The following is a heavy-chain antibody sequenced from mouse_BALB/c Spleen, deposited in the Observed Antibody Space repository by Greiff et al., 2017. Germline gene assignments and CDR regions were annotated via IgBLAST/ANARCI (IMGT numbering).Heavy chain of an antibody. Sequence: EVQLQQSGAELVKPGASVKLSCTASGFNIKDTYMHWVKQRPEQGLEWIGRIDPANGNTKYDPKFPGKATITADTSSNTAYLQLSSLTSEDTSVYYGARADCYGSSYVDWGQGTLVTVSA. J-gene: IGHJ3*01. CDR1: GFNIKDTY. CDR3: ARADCYGSSYVD. CDR2: IDPANGNT. V-gene: IGHV14-3*02. D-gene: IGHD1-1*01.